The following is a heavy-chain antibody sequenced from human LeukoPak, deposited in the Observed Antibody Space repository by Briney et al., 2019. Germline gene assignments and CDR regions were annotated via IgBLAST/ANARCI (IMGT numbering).Heavy chain of an antibody. Sequence: QSGGSLRLSCAASGFTVSSNYMSWVRQAPGKGLEWVSVIYSGGSTYYADSVKGRFTISRDNSKNTLYLQMSSLRAEDTAVYYCARDPHYSGSGSYFDYWGQGTLVTVSS. J-gene: IGHJ4*02. CDR1: GFTVSSNY. CDR2: IYSGGST. D-gene: IGHD3-10*01. V-gene: IGHV3-66*01. CDR3: ARDPHYSGSGSYFDY.